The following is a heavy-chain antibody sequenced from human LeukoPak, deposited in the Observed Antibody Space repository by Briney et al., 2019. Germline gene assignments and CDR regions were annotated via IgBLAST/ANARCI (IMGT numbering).Heavy chain of an antibody. CDR2: IYTSGGT. D-gene: IGHD1-26*01. J-gene: IGHJ3*02. CDR1: GGSVSSYY. V-gene: IGHV4-4*07. CDR3: ARDRGYSGSYSGAFDI. Sequence: SETLSLTCTVSGGSVSSYYWSWIRQLAGKGLEWIGRIYTSGGTNYNPSLQSRVAMSVDTSKNQFSLKLSSVTAADTAVYYCARDRGYSGSYSGAFDIWGQGTVVTVSS.